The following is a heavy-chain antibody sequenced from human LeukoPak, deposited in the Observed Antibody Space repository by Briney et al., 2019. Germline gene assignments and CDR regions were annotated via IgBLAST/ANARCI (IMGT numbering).Heavy chain of an antibody. J-gene: IGHJ6*02. D-gene: IGHD3-16*01. CDR1: GFTFSSYW. V-gene: IGHV3-74*01. Sequence: GGSLRLSCAASGFTFSSYWMNWVRQAPGKGLVWVSRIASDGSSTTYADSVKGRFSISRDNAKNTLYLQMNSLRVEDTAVYYCARSLGALAFYHGMDVWGQGTTVTVSS. CDR2: IASDGSST. CDR3: ARSLGALAFYHGMDV.